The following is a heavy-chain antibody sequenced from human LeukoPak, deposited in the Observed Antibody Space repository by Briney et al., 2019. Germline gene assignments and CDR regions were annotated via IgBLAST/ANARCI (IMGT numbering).Heavy chain of an antibody. Sequence: GGSLRLSCAASGFTFSSYSLSWVRQAPGKGLEWVSYIRSSSNAVYYADSVKGRFTISRDDVKNSLYLQMNSLRAEDTAVYYCARASRSGSPPQWGQGTLVTVSS. J-gene: IGHJ4*02. CDR1: GFTFSSYS. V-gene: IGHV3-48*01. CDR3: ARASRSGSPPQ. D-gene: IGHD2-15*01. CDR2: IRSSSNAV.